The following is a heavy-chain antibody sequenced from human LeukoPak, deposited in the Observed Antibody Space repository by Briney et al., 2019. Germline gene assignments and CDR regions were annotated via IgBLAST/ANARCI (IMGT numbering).Heavy chain of an antibody. D-gene: IGHD2-8*01. V-gene: IGHV3-48*03. CDR3: ARDYYWYDY. CDR1: GFSFSSYE. CDR2: ISSSGSTI. J-gene: IGHJ4*02. Sequence: GGSLRLSCAACGFSFSSYEMNWVRQAPGKGLEWVSYISSSGSTINYADSVKGRFTISRDNAKNSLYLQMNSLRAEDTAVYYCARDYYWYDYWGQGTLVTVSS.